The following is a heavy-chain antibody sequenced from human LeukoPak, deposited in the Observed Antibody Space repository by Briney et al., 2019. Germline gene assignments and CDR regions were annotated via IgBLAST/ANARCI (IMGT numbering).Heavy chain of an antibody. Sequence: ASVKVSCKASGYTFTSYYMHWVRQAPGQGLEWMGIINPSGGSTSYAQKFQGRVTMTRDMSTSTVYMELSSLGAEDTAVYYCARDPGSGYEEHFDYWGQGTLVTVSS. V-gene: IGHV1-46*01. CDR2: INPSGGST. J-gene: IGHJ4*02. D-gene: IGHD5-12*01. CDR1: GYTFTSYY. CDR3: ARDPGSGYEEHFDY.